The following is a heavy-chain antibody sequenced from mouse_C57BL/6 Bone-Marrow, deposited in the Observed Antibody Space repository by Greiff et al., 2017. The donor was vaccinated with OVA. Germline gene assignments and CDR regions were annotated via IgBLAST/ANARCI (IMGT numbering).Heavy chain of an antibody. CDR3: AREGITGEAWFAY. CDR2: INPSNGGT. J-gene: IGHJ3*01. Sequence: QVQLQQPGTELVKPGASVKLSCKASGYTFTSYWMHWVKQRPGQGLEWIGNINPSNGGTNYNEKFKSKATLTVDKSSSTAYMQLSSLTSEDSAVYYGAREGITGEAWFAYWGQGTLVTVSA. CDR1: GYTFTSYW. D-gene: IGHD2-4*01. V-gene: IGHV1-53*01.